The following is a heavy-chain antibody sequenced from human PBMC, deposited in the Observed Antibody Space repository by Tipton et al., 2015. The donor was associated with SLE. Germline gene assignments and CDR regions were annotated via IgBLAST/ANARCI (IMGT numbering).Heavy chain of an antibody. CDR2: IYYSGST. Sequence: TLSLTCTVSGASISSYYWSWIRQPPGKGLEWIGYIYYSGSTIHNPSLKSRVTMSVDTSKNQFSLKLSSVTAADTDVYYCAREPTSGYHDYWGQGTLVIASS. J-gene: IGHJ4*02. V-gene: IGHV4-59*12. CDR3: AREPTSGYHDY. CDR1: GASISSYY. D-gene: IGHD3-3*01.